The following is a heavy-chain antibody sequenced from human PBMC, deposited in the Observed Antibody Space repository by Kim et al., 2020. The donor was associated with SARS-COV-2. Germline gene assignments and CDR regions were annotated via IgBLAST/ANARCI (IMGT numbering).Heavy chain of an antibody. J-gene: IGHJ2*01. CDR3: AKGPTVEWLRFGVGDWYFDL. Sequence: GGSLRLSCAASGFTFSSYAMSWVRQAPGKGLEWVSAISGSGGSTYYADSVKGRFTISRDNSKNTLYLQMNSLRAEDTAVYYCAKGPTVEWLRFGVGDWYFDLWGRGTLVTVSS. CDR1: GFTFSSYA. V-gene: IGHV3-23*01. D-gene: IGHD5-12*01. CDR2: ISGSGGST.